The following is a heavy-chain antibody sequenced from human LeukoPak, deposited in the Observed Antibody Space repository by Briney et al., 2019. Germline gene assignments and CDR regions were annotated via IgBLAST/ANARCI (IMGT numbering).Heavy chain of an antibody. V-gene: IGHV2-5*02. D-gene: IGHD1-26*01. Sequence: SGPTLANTTQTLTLTSTFSGSSLSTSGVGVGLIRQPPGKALEWLALIYWDDDKRYSPSLKSRLTITKDTSKNQVVLTMTNMDPVDTATYYCAHSEWGLRDDYWGQGTLVTVSS. J-gene: IGHJ4*02. CDR2: IYWDDDK. CDR3: AHSEWGLRDDY. CDR1: GSSLSTSGVG.